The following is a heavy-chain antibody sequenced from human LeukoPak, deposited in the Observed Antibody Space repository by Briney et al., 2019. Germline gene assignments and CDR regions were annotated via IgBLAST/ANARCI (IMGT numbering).Heavy chain of an antibody. V-gene: IGHV3-21*01. CDR1: GFTFSSYS. J-gene: IGHJ4*02. CDR3: ARDLGAGYGISDY. CDR2: VSRSSSHI. Sequence: NPGGSLRLSCAASGFTFSSYSMNWVRQAPGKGLEWVSCVSRSSSHIFYADSVKGRFTISRDNAKNSLYLQMNSLRAEDTAVYYCARDLGAGYGISDYWGQGTLVTVSS. D-gene: IGHD5-12*01.